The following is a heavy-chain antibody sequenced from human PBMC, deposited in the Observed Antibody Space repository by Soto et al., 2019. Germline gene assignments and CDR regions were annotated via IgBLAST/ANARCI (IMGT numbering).Heavy chain of an antibody. D-gene: IGHD2-8*01. CDR2: IHYSGST. CDR3: ARHEGNGNVWSLDY. CDR1: GDSIGTTHSY. V-gene: IGHV4-39*01. Sequence: QVQLLESGPGLVKPSETLSLTCTVSGDSIGTTHSYWAWIRQSPGKGLEWIGNIHYSGSTYYMPSLRSRVTLSVDTSKNQFSLRLTSVTAEDTAVYYCARHEGNGNVWSLDYWGQVILVTVSS. J-gene: IGHJ4*02.